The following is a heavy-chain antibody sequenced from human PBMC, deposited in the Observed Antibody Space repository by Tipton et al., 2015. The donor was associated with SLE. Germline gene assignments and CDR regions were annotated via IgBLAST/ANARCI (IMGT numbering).Heavy chain of an antibody. D-gene: IGHD4/OR15-4a*01. CDR1: GGSLSGYY. V-gene: IGHV4-34*01. CDR2: INDSGAI. Sequence: LRLSCAVYGGSLSGYYWSWIRQPPGKGLEWIGEINDSGAIKSNPSLKSRVNISVDTSKNQFSLRLSSVTAGDTAVYYCARRGQGYGGNPPFGNWGQGTLVTVSS. J-gene: IGHJ4*02. CDR3: ARRGQGYGGNPPFGN.